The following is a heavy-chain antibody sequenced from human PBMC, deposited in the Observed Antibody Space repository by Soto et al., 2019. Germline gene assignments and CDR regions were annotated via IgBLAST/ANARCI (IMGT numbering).Heavy chain of an antibody. CDR1: GGSISSSSYY. D-gene: IGHD1-26*01. V-gene: IGHV4-39*01. J-gene: IGHJ4*02. CDR2: IYYSGNT. CDR3: ASRRWELSYFDY. Sequence: QLQLQESGPGLVKPSETLSLTCTVSGGSISSSSYYWGWIRQPPGKGLEWIGRIYYSGNTYYNPTRQSLVTISVDTPKNQFSLKLGSVTAADTAVYYCASRRWELSYFDYWGQGTLVTVSS.